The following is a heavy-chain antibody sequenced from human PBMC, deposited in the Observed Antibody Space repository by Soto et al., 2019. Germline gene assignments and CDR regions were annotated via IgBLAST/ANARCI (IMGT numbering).Heavy chain of an antibody. CDR3: ASDIVATFRGDY. J-gene: IGHJ4*02. CDR1: GGSISSSSYY. CDR2: IYYSGST. Sequence: SETLSLTCTVSGGSISSSSYYWGWIRQPPGKGLEWIGSIYYSGSTYYNPSLKSRVTISVDTSKNQFSLKLSSVTAADTAVYYCASDIVATFRGDYWGQGTLVTVSS. V-gene: IGHV4-39*01. D-gene: IGHD5-12*01.